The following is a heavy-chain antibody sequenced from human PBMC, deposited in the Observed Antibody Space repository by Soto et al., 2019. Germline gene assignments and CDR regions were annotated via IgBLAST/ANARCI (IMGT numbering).Heavy chain of an antibody. Sequence: PSETLSLTCAVYGGSFSGYYWSWIRQPPGKGLEWIGEINHSGSTNYNPSLKIRVTISVDTSKNQFSLKLSSVTAADTDVYYCARVPDRWGQGTLVT. CDR3: ARVPDR. CDR1: GGSFSGYY. J-gene: IGHJ5*02. D-gene: IGHD2-2*01. V-gene: IGHV4-34*01. CDR2: INHSGST.